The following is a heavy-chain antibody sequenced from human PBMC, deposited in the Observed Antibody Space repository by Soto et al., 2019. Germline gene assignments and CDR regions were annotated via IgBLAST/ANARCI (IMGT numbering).Heavy chain of an antibody. Sequence: DVQLVETGGGLIQPGGPLRLSCAASGFIVSRSYMSWVRQAPGKGLEWVSVLYSDGRTYYADSVKGRFTISRDNSKNTLYLQMNSLSAEDTAVYYCARCSGWYGQCYFDCWGQGTLVTVSS. CDR2: LYSDGRT. V-gene: IGHV3-53*02. CDR1: GFIVSRSY. D-gene: IGHD6-13*01. J-gene: IGHJ4*02. CDR3: ARCSGWYGQCYFDC.